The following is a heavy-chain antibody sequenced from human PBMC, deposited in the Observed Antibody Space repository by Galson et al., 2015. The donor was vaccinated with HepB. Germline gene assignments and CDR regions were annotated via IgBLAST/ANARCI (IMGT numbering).Heavy chain of an antibody. D-gene: IGHD2-15*01. CDR1: GFTVSSNY. CDR3: ARDAEGCSGGSCASYGMDV. J-gene: IGHJ6*02. Sequence: SLRLSCAASGFTVSSNYMSWVRRAPRKGLEWVAVIYSAGSTYYADSVKGRFTISRDNSKNTLYLQMNSLRAEDTAVYYCARDAEGCSGGSCASYGMDVWGQGTTVTVSS. CDR2: IYSAGST. V-gene: IGHV3-53*01.